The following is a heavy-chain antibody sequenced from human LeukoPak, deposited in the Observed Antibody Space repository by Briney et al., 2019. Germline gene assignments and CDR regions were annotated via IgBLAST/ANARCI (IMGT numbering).Heavy chain of an antibody. V-gene: IGHV4-59*01. Sequence: SETLSLTCTVSGGSISSYYWSWIRQPPGKGLEWIGYIYYSGSTNYNPSLKNRVTISVDTSKNQFSLKLSSVTAADTAVYYCARTPHLRAAAGTWFDPWGQGTLVTVSS. CDR2: IYYSGST. J-gene: IGHJ5*02. CDR1: GGSISSYY. CDR3: ARTPHLRAAAGTWFDP. D-gene: IGHD6-13*01.